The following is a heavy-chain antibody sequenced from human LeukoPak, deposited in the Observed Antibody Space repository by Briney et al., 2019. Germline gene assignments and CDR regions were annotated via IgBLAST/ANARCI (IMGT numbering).Heavy chain of an antibody. V-gene: IGHV4-59*01. Sequence: PSETLSLTCTVSGGSISSYYWSWIRQPPGKGLEWIGYIYYSGSTNYNPSLKSRVTISVDTSKNQFSLKLSSVTAADTAVYYCARDGDYGDDNWCDPWGQGTLVTVSS. D-gene: IGHD4-17*01. CDR1: GGSISSYY. J-gene: IGHJ5*02. CDR3: ARDGDYGDDNWCDP. CDR2: IYYSGST.